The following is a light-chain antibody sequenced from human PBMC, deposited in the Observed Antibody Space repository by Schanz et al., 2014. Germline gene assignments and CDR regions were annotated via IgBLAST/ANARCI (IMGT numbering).Light chain of an antibody. CDR1: ESITSSN. CDR3: QQYYSLPLT. V-gene: IGKV3-20*01. CDR2: GAS. J-gene: IGKJ4*01. Sequence: EIVLAQSPGTLSLSPGERATLSCRATESITSSNLAWYQQKPGQAPRLLIYGASSRATGIPDRFSGSGSGTDFTLTIGRLEPEDFAVYYCQQYYSLPLTFGGGTKVEIK.